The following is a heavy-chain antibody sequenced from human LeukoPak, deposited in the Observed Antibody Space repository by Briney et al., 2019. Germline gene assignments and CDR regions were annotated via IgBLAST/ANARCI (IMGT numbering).Heavy chain of an antibody. CDR2: IIPIFGTA. CDR1: GGTFSSYA. Sequence: SVKVSCKASGGTFSSYAISWVRQAPGQGLEWMGGIIPIFGTANYAQKFQGRVTITTNESTSTAYMELSSLRSDDTAVYYCARGTMVRGVFGYYYYMDVWGKGTTVTVSS. V-gene: IGHV1-69*05. J-gene: IGHJ6*03. D-gene: IGHD3-10*01. CDR3: ARGTMVRGVFGYYYYMDV.